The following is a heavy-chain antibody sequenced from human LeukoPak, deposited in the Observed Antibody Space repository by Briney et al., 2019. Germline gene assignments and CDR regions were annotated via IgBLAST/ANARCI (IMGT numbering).Heavy chain of an antibody. CDR3: ARGSSGHSFDY. CDR2: ISSSGSTI. CDR1: GGSFSGYY. D-gene: IGHD6-19*01. J-gene: IGHJ4*02. V-gene: IGHV3-11*04. Sequence: LSLTCAVYGGSFSGYYWSWIRQAPGKGLEWVSYISSSGSTIYYADSVKGRFTISRDNAKNSLYLQMNSLRAEDTAVYYCARGSSGHSFDYWGQGTLVTVSS.